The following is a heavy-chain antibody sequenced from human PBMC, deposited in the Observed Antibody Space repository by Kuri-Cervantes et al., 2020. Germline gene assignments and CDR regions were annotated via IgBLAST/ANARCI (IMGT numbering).Heavy chain of an antibody. V-gene: IGHV1-46*01. CDR3: ARDLLKWLLPNDYYYYYGMGV. D-gene: IGHD2-21*01. Sequence: GGSLRLSCKASGYTSTSYYMHWVRQAPGQGLEWMGIINPSGGSTSYAQKFQGRATMTRDTSTSTVYMELSSLRSEDTAVYYCARDLLKWLLPNDYYYYYGMGVWGQGTTVTVSS. CDR1: GYTSTSYY. J-gene: IGHJ6*02. CDR2: INPSGGST.